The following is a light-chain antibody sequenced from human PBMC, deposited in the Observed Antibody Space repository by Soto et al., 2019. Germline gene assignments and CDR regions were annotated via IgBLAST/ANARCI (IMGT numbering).Light chain of an antibody. CDR1: SSDVGGYNY. Sequence: QSALTQPRSVSGSPGQSVTISCTGTSSDVGGYNYVFWYKQYPGKAPKLIIYDVTQRPSGVPDRFSGSKSGNTASLTISGLQADYEADYHCCSYTGRYSVVFGGGTQLTVL. CDR2: DVT. J-gene: IGLJ2*01. V-gene: IGLV2-11*01. CDR3: CSYTGRYSVV.